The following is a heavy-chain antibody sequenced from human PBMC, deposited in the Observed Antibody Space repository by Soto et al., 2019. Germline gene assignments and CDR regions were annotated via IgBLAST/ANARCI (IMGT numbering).Heavy chain of an antibody. CDR3: ARVGYYVHAFDI. D-gene: IGHD1-26*01. J-gene: IGHJ3*02. Sequence: GGSLRLSCAASGFTFSSYAMHWVRQAPGKGLEWVAVISYDGSNKYYADSVKGRFTISRDNSKNTLYLQMNSLRAEDTAVYYCARVGYYVHAFDIWGQGTMVTVSS. CDR2: ISYDGSNK. CDR1: GFTFSSYA. V-gene: IGHV3-30*14.